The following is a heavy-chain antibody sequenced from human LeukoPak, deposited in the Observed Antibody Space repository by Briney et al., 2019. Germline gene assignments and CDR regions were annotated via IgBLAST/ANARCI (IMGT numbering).Heavy chain of an antibody. V-gene: IGHV1-69*05. CDR3: ARQDYDYVWGSYRPFDY. CDR2: IIPIFGTA. D-gene: IGHD3-16*02. J-gene: IGHJ4*02. Sequence: GASVKVSCKASGGTFSSYAISWVRQAPGRGLEWMGRIIPIFGTANYAQKLQGRVTITTDESTSTAYMELSSLRSEDTAVYYCARQDYDYVWGSYRPFDYWGQGTLVTVSS. CDR1: GGTFSSYA.